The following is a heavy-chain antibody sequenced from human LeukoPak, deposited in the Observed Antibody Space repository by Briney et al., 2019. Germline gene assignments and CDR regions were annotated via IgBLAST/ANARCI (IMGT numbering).Heavy chain of an antibody. Sequence: GGSLRLSCAAPGFTFSSYAMHWVRQAPGKGLEWVAVISYDGSNKYYADSVKGRFTISRDNSKNTLYLQMNSLRAEDTAVYYCAREGYYYDSSGYQGDDAFDIWGQGTMVTVSS. V-gene: IGHV3-30*04. CDR2: ISYDGSNK. CDR1: GFTFSSYA. J-gene: IGHJ3*02. CDR3: AREGYYYDSSGYQGDDAFDI. D-gene: IGHD3-22*01.